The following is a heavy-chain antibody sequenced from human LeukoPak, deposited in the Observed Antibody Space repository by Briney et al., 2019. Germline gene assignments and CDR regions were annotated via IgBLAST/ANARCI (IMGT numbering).Heavy chain of an antibody. V-gene: IGHV3-23*01. CDR1: GFTFSSYA. J-gene: IGHJ4*02. D-gene: IGHD1-20*01. Sequence: GGSLRLSCAASGFTFSSYAMSWVRQAPGKGLEWVLRISGSGGSTYYADSVKGRFTISRDNSKNTLYLQMDSLRAEDTAVYYCAKDRITGTPYYFDYWGQGTLVTVSS. CDR3: AKDRITGTPYYFDY. CDR2: ISGSGGST.